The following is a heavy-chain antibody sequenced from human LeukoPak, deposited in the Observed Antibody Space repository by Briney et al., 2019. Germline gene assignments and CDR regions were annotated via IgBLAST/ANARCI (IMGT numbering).Heavy chain of an antibody. CDR3: ARDLRLTIAAGYSFDH. V-gene: IGHV3-30-3*01. CDR2: ISYDGGNE. J-gene: IGHJ4*02. D-gene: IGHD6-13*01. Sequence: SGGSLRLSCAASGFTLSTYAMHWVRQAPGKGLEWVALISYDGGNEDYADSVRDRFTISRDNSKNTLYLQMNRLKTEDTALYYCARDLRLTIAAGYSFDHWGQGTLVTVSS. CDR1: GFTLSTYA.